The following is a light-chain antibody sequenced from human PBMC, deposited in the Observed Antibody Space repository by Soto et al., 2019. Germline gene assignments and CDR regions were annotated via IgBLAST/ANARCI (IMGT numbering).Light chain of an antibody. Sequence: IVRSRAPATLSVSPVEGATLSCRASQSVSSKLAWYQQKPGQAPRLLIYGASTRATGIPARFSGSGSGTEFTLTISSLQAEDFAVYYCQQSNNWRPRFGPGTKVDIK. V-gene: IGKV3-15*01. CDR3: QQSNNWRPR. CDR1: QSVSSK. J-gene: IGKJ3*01. CDR2: GAS.